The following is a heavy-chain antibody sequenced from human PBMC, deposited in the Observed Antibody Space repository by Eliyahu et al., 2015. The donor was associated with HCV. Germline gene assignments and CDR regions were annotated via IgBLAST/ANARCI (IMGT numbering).Heavy chain of an antibody. V-gene: IGHV4-39*07. CDR3: ARDLRAAADWYFDL. CDR1: GGSISSSSYY. J-gene: IGHJ2*01. CDR2: IYYSGST. D-gene: IGHD2-2*01. Sequence: LVKPSETLSLTCTVSGGSISSSSYYWGWIRQPPGKGLEWIGSIYYSGSTYYNPSLKSRVTISVDTSKNQFSLKLSSVTAADTAVYYCARDLRAAADWYFDLWGRGTLVTVSS.